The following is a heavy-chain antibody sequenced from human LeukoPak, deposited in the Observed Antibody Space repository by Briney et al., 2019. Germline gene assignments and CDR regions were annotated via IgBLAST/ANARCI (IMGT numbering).Heavy chain of an antibody. CDR2: IWYDGSNK. CDR3: AKDLVPLVGARPLYYYYGMDV. V-gene: IGHV3-33*06. CDR1: GLTFRGYD. J-gene: IGHJ6*02. Sequence: GGSLRLSCVTSGLTFRGYDMFWVRQAPGKGLEWVAVIWYDGSNKYYADSVKGRFTISRDNSKNTLYLQMNSLRAEDTAVYYCAKDLVPLVGARPLYYYYGMDVWGQGTTVTVSS. D-gene: IGHD1-26*01.